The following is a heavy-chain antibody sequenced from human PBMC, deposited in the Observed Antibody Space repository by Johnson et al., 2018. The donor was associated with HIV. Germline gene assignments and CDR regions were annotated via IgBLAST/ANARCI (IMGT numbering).Heavy chain of an antibody. CDR3: ARVRLDSSGSVVTGRDAFDI. J-gene: IGHJ3*02. V-gene: IGHV3-30-3*01. D-gene: IGHD3-22*01. CDR2: ISYDGSNK. CDR1: GFTVSSYA. Sequence: QVQLVESGGGVVQPGRSLKLSCAASGFTVSSYAMHWVRQAPGKGLEWVAVISYDGSNKYYADSVKGRFTISRDNSKNTLYLQMNSLRAEDTAVYYCARVRLDSSGSVVTGRDAFDIWGQGTMVTVSS.